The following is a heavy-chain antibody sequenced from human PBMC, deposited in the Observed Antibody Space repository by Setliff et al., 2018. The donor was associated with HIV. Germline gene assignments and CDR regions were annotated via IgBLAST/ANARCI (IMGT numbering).Heavy chain of an antibody. CDR3: ARDYYNFQDM. V-gene: IGHV4-59*01. CDR1: GGSINNYF. Sequence: SETLSLTCTVSGGSINNYFWSWIRQSPGRGLEWIGYIYYSGETNYNPSLKSRVTFSVDTSKNQFPLKLSSVTAADSAAYYCARDYYNFQDMWGQGTMVTVSS. CDR2: IYYSGET. D-gene: IGHD3-3*01. J-gene: IGHJ3*02.